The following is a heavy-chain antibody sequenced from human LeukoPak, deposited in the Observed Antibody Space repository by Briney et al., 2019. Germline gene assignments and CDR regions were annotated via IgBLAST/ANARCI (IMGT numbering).Heavy chain of an antibody. CDR1: GFSFGDYS. V-gene: IGHV3-30*02. J-gene: IGHJ4*02. CDR2: IQYDGSQK. Sequence: GGSLRLSCTSSGFSFGDYSMTWVRQAPGKGLEWVAFIQYDGSQKKYADSVKGRFTISRDNSKNTLYLQMISLSAEDTAVYYCAKEIDYWGPGTLVTVSS. CDR3: AKEIDY.